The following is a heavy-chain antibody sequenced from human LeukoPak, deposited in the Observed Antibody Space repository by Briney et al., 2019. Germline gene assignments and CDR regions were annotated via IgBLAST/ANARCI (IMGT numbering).Heavy chain of an antibody. D-gene: IGHD3-10*01. CDR3: ARDRIGGSGSIHDY. V-gene: IGHV4-39*02. Sequence: SETLSLTCTVSGGSISSSTYYWGWIRQAPGKGPEWIGSIYNSGSTYYSPSLKSRVTISVDTSKNQFSLKLTSMTAADTGVYYCARDRIGGSGSIHDYWGQGTLVTVSS. CDR2: IYNSGST. J-gene: IGHJ4*02. CDR1: GGSISSSTYY.